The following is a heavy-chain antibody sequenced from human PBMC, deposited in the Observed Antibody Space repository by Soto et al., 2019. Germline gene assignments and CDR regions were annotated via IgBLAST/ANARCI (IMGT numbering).Heavy chain of an antibody. Sequence: QVQVVQSGAEVKEPGASVKVSCKASGYSSSNYYTHWVRQAPGQGLEWMGIVNPNGESTNYAQRFQGRVALTRYTPTNTDYMELSRLTSDDTAIYFCASVTTIWSNWGQGTLVTVSS. CDR1: GYSSSNYY. J-gene: IGHJ4*02. D-gene: IGHD2-21*02. V-gene: IGHV1-46*01. CDR3: ASVTTIWSN. CDR2: VNPNGEST.